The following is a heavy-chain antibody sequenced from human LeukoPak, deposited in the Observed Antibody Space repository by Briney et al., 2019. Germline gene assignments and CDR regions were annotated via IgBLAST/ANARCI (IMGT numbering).Heavy chain of an antibody. CDR3: ARDVYCINGVCYSAFDI. V-gene: IGHV4-61*01. D-gene: IGHD2-8*01. J-gene: IGHJ3*02. CDR1: GDSVSSDSYY. CDR2: IYYSVTT. Sequence: SETLSLTCTVSGDSVSSDSYYWSWIRQPPGKGLEWIGYIYYSVTTNYNPSLKSRVTISIDTSKNQFSLRLSSVTAADTAVYYCARDVYCINGVCYSAFDIWGQGTMVPVSS.